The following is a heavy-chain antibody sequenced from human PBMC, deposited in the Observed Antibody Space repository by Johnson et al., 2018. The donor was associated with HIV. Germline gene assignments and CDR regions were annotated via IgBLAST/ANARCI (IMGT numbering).Heavy chain of an antibody. CDR1: GFMFENYG. CDR3: ARSTVGATTGGAFDI. D-gene: IGHD1-26*01. CDR2: INWNGGIR. J-gene: IGHJ3*02. V-gene: IGHV3-20*04. Sequence: VQLVESGGGVVQPGRSLRLSCAASGFMFENYGMNWVRQRPGKGLEWVSGINWNGGIRSYPDPVEGRFTISRDNSKNSLYLQMNSLRAEDTALYYCARSTVGATTGGAFDIWGQGTMVTVSS.